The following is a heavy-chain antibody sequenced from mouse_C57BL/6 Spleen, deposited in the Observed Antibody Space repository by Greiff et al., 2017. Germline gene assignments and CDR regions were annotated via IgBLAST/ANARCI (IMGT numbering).Heavy chain of an antibody. J-gene: IGHJ4*01. CDR1: GYTFTSYD. CDR3: ARPYDYDEGGYAMDY. Sequence: QVQLKESGPELVKPGASVKLSCKASGYTFTSYDINWVKQRPGQGLEWIGWIYPRDGSTKYNEKFKGKDTLTVDTSSSTAYMELHSLTSEDSAVYFCARPYDYDEGGYAMDYWGQGTSVTVSS. CDR2: IYPRDGST. V-gene: IGHV1-85*01. D-gene: IGHD2-4*01.